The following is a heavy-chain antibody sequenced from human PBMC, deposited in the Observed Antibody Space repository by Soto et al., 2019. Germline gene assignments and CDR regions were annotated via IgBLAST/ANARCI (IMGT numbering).Heavy chain of an antibody. D-gene: IGHD6-19*01. V-gene: IGHV3-23*01. CDR3: AKEAGYSSGWDTFDY. Sequence: EVQLLESGGGLVQPGGSLRLSCVAFGFTFSSYAMSWVRQAPGKGLEWVSAISGSGVSTYYADSVKGRFTISRDNSKNTLYLPMNSLRAEDTAVYYCAKEAGYSSGWDTFDYWGQGTLVTVSS. CDR2: ISGSGVST. CDR1: GFTFSSYA. J-gene: IGHJ4*02.